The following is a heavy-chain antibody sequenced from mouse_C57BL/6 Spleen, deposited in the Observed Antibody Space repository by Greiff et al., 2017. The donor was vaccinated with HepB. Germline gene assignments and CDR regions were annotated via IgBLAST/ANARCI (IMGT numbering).Heavy chain of an antibody. J-gene: IGHJ3*01. CDR2: ISDGGSYT. CDR3: ARVYGLRGFAY. Sequence: EVQLVESGGGLVKPGGSLKLSCAASGFTFSSYAMSWVRQTPEKRLEWVATISDGGSYTYYPDNVKGRFTISRDNAKNNLYLQMSHLKSEDTAMYYCARVYGLRGFAYWGQGTLVTVSA. D-gene: IGHD1-1*02. V-gene: IGHV5-4*01. CDR1: GFTFSSYA.